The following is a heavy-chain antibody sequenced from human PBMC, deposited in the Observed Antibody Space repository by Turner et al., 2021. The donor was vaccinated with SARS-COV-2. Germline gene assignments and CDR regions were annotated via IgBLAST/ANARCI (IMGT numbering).Heavy chain of an antibody. CDR1: GFTFSSYG. V-gene: IGHV3-30*18. CDR3: AKQQGLYSNPMYYFDY. CDR2: TSYDGSNK. D-gene: IGHD4-4*01. Sequence: QVQLVESGGGVVQPGRSLRLSCAASGFTFSSYGVHWVRQAPGKGLEWVAVTSYDGSNKYYADSVKGRFTISRENSKNTLNLQMNSLRAKDTAVYDCAKQQGLYSNPMYYFDYWGQGTLVTVSS. J-gene: IGHJ4*02.